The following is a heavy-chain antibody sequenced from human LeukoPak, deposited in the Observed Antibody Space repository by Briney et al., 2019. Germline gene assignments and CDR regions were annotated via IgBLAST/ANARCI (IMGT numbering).Heavy chain of an antibody. V-gene: IGHV1-18*01. CDR2: ISAYNGNT. J-gene: IGHJ4*02. Sequence: ASVTVSCKASGYTFTSYGISWVRQAPGQGLEWMGWISAYNGNTNYAQKLQGRVTMTTDTSTSTAYMELRSLRSDDTAVYYCARDPRVTTVTTSLLDYWGQGTLVTVSS. CDR3: ARDPRVTTVTTSLLDY. CDR1: GYTFTSYG. D-gene: IGHD4-17*01.